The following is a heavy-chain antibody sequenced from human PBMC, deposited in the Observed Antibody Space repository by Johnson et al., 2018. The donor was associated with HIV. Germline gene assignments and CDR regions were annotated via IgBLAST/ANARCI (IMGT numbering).Heavy chain of an antibody. D-gene: IGHD5/OR15-5a*01. V-gene: IGHV3-30*02. J-gene: IGHJ3*02. Sequence: QMQLVESGGGVVQPGGSLRLSCAASGFTFSSYGMHWVRQAPGKGLEWVAFIRYDGSTKYYADSVKGRFTISRDNSKNTLYLQMNSLRAEDTAVYYSAKDLRVYTCDAFDIWGQGTMVTVSS. CDR1: GFTFSSYG. CDR3: AKDLRVYTCDAFDI. CDR2: IRYDGSTK.